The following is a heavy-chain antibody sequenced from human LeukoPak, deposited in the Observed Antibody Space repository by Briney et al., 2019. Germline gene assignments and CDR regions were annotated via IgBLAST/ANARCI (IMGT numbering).Heavy chain of an antibody. Sequence: SETLSLTCTVSGGSISSYYWSWIRQPPGKGLEWIGYIYYSGSTYYNPSLKSRVTISQDTSNNQFSLKLSSVTAADTAVYYCARHYPYYYYMDVWGKGTTVTVSS. CDR3: ARHYPYYYYMDV. J-gene: IGHJ6*03. D-gene: IGHD3-10*01. CDR1: GGSISSYY. CDR2: IYYSGST. V-gene: IGHV4-59*04.